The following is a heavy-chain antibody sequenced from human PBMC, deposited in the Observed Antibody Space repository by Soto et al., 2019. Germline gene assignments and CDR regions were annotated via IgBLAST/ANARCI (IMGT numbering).Heavy chain of an antibody. Sequence: GGSLRLSCAASGFTFSTYDINWVRQAPGKGLEWVSSISSSSNYIYYADSMKGRITISRDNAKNSLFLQMNSLRAEDTAVYYCARGGVIAFDYWGPGTLVTVSS. D-gene: IGHD2-21*01. J-gene: IGHJ4*02. CDR3: ARGGVIAFDY. CDR1: GFTFSTYD. V-gene: IGHV3-21*01. CDR2: ISSSSNYI.